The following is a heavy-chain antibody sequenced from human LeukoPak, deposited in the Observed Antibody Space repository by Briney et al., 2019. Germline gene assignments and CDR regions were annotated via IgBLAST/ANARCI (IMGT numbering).Heavy chain of an antibody. J-gene: IGHJ5*02. Sequence: GGSLRLSCAASGFSFSSYAMHCVRQAPGGGREWVSTTSAGGSSTYYADSVKGRFTISRDNSKNTFYVQMNSLRAEHTAAYYCAKGGYCRSSSCYYGWFEPWGQGTLVTVSS. CDR1: GFSFSSYA. V-gene: IGHV3-23*01. CDR2: TSAGGSST. D-gene: IGHD2-2*01. CDR3: AKGGYCRSSSCYYGWFEP.